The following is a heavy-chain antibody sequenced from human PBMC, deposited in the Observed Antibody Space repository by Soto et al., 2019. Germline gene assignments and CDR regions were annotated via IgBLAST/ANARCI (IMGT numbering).Heavy chain of an antibody. Sequence: SETLSLTCTGSGGSISSGGYYWSWIRQHPGKGLEWIGYIYYSGSTYYNPSLKSRVTISVDTSKNQFSLKLSSVTAADTAVYYCARDWTGYSYGYYYYYGMDVWGQGTTVTVSS. J-gene: IGHJ6*02. D-gene: IGHD5-18*01. CDR2: IYYSGST. CDR1: GGSISSGGYY. V-gene: IGHV4-31*03. CDR3: ARDWTGYSYGYYYYYGMDV.